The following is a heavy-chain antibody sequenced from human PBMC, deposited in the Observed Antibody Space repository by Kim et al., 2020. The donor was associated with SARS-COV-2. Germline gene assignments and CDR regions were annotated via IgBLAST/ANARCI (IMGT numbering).Heavy chain of an antibody. Sequence: GGSLRLSCAASGFTFSSYSMNWVRQAPGKGLEWVSSISSSSSYIYYADSVKGRFTISRDNAKNSLYLQMNSLRAEDTAVYYCARGAFIDYDILTGYYVSPYFDYWRQGTLLTLSS. D-gene: IGHD3-9*01. CDR3: ARGAFIDYDILTGYYVSPYFDY. V-gene: IGHV3-21*01. CDR1: GFTFSSYS. CDR2: ISSSSSYI. J-gene: IGHJ4*02.